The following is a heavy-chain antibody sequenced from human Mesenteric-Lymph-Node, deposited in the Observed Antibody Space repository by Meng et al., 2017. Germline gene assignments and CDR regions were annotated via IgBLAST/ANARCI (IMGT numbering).Heavy chain of an antibody. CDR1: GGSISSSNYY. CDR2: IYNSGST. Sequence: VQLQESGPGLVKPSQTLPLTCTVSGGSISSSNYYWSWIRQPPGKGLEWSGHIYNSGSTYYNPSLKSRITISVDTSKNQFSLKLSSVTAADTAVYYCARGQKGYFDLWGRGTLVTVSS. J-gene: IGHJ2*01. CDR3: ARGQKGYFDL. V-gene: IGHV4-30-4*01.